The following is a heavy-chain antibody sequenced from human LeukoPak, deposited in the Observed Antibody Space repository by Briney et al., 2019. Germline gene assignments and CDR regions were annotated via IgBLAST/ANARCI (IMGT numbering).Heavy chain of an antibody. V-gene: IGHV3-23*01. CDR1: EFTFSSYA. J-gene: IGHJ6*03. CDR3: AKDSGGWSHIYMVV. Sequence: GGSLRLSCAASEFTFSSYAMTWVRQAPGKGLEWVSGISAGGGTTYYADSVKGRFSISRDNSKKTVYLQMNSLRAEDTAVYYCAKDSGGWSHIYMVVWGEGTTLTLSS. D-gene: IGHD6-19*01. CDR2: ISAGGGTT.